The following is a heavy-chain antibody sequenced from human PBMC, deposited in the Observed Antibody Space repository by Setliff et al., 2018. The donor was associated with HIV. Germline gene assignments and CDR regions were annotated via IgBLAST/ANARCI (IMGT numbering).Heavy chain of an antibody. CDR2: IKEDGSEE. Sequence: GGSLRLSCAASGFTFSRYWMSWVRQAPGKGLEWVANIKEDGSEENYVDSVKGRFTISRDNAKNSLYLQMSSLRAEDTGVYYCATDAYSKPDYWGRGTLVTVPQ. CDR3: ATDAYSKPDY. CDR1: GFTFSRYW. D-gene: IGHD6-13*01. V-gene: IGHV3-7*01. J-gene: IGHJ4*02.